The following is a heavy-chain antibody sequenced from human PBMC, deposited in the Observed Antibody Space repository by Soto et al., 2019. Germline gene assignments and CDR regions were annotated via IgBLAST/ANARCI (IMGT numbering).Heavy chain of an antibody. J-gene: IGHJ4*02. Sequence: PGGSLRLSCSASGFTFSSYAMSWVRQAQGKGLEWVSAISGSGGSTYYADSVKGRFTISRDNSKNTLYLQMNSLRAEDTAVYYCARDPIYDYYDSSGLTGPQGYWGQGTLVTVSS. CDR1: GFTFSSYA. D-gene: IGHD3-22*01. V-gene: IGHV3-23*01. CDR2: ISGSGGST. CDR3: ARDPIYDYYDSSGLTGPQGY.